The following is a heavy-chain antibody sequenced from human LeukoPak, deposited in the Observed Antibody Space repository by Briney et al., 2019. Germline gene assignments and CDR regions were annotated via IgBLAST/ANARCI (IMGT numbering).Heavy chain of an antibody. CDR1: GFNFSYYD. CDR2: ISSFENII. V-gene: IGHV3-48*03. Sequence: GGSLRVSCVASGFNFSYYDMYWVRQAPGKGLEWLSYISSFENIIYPADSLEGRFTLSRDNAKNSLYLQMHSLRVEDTAVYYCARAFCSGGHCYQGAFDYWGQGTLVTVSS. CDR3: ARAFCSGGHCYQGAFDY. D-gene: IGHD2-21*02. J-gene: IGHJ4*02.